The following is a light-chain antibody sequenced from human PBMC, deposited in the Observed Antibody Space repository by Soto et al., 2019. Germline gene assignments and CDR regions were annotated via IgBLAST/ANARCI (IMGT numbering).Light chain of an antibody. CDR3: QSYDSSNQGV. CDR1: SGSIASNY. J-gene: IGLJ6*01. Sequence: NFMLTQPHSVSESTGTTVTISCTGSSGSIASNYVQWYQQRPGSAPTTVIYEDNQRPSGVPDRFSGSIDSSSNSASLTISGLKTEDESDYYCQSYDSSNQGVFGSGTQLTV. V-gene: IGLV6-57*02. CDR2: EDN.